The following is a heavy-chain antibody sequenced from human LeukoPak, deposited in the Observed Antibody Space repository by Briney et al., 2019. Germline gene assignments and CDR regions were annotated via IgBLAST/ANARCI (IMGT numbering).Heavy chain of an antibody. D-gene: IGHD5-24*01. CDR1: GGSVSSGSYY. Sequence: PSETLSLTCTVSGGSVSSGSYYWSWIRQPPGKGLEWIGYIYYSGSTNYNPSLKSRVTISVDTSKNQFSLKLSSVTAADTAVYYCARESWEMATIASRKFDYWGQGTLVTVSS. CDR3: ARESWEMATIASRKFDY. CDR2: IYYSGST. V-gene: IGHV4-61*01. J-gene: IGHJ4*02.